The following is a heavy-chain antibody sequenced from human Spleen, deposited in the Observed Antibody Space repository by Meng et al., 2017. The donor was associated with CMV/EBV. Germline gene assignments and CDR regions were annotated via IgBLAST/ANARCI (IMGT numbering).Heavy chain of an antibody. J-gene: IGHJ4*02. Sequence: GGSLRLSCAASGFTFSSYWMTWVRQAPGKGLEWVANIKQDGSDKYYVDSVKGRFTVSRDNAKNSLYLQMNSLRAEDTAVYYCARVRRNGGLDYWGQGTLVTVSS. CDR2: IKQDGSDK. CDR1: GFTFSSYW. D-gene: IGHD2-15*01. V-gene: IGHV3-7*01. CDR3: ARVRRNGGLDY.